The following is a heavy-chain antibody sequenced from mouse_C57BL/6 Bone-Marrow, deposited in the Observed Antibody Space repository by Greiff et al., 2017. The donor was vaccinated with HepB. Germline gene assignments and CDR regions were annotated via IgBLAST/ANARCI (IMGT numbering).Heavy chain of an antibody. CDR3: ARQEVYYGSPRAY. J-gene: IGHJ3*01. CDR1: GFTFSDYY. D-gene: IGHD1-1*01. CDR2: ISNGGGST. Sequence: EVMLVESGGGLVQPGGSLKLSCAASGFTFSDYYMYWVRQTPEKRLEWVAYISNGGGSTYYPDTVKGRFTISRDNAKNTLYVQMSRRKSEDTAMYYCARQEVYYGSPRAYWGQGTLVTVSA. V-gene: IGHV5-12*01.